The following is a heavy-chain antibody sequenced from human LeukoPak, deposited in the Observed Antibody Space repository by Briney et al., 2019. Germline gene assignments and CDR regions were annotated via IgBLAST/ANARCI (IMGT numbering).Heavy chain of an antibody. V-gene: IGHV4-30-2*01. D-gene: IGHD3-16*02. CDR1: GGSISSGGYS. J-gene: IGHJ4*02. Sequence: SETLSLTCAVSGGSISSGGYSWSWIRQPPGKGLEWIGYIYHSGSTYYDPSLKSRVTISVDRSKNQFSLKLSSVTAADTAVYYCARGALNDYVWGSYRYYFDYWGQGTLVTVSS. CDR2: IYHSGST. CDR3: ARGALNDYVWGSYRYYFDY.